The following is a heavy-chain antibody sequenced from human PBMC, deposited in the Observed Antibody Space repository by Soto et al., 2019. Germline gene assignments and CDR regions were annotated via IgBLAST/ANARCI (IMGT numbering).Heavy chain of an antibody. CDR3: ARDPGSGRPSPVGGMDV. J-gene: IGHJ6*02. V-gene: IGHV1-18*01. D-gene: IGHD6-19*01. Sequence: QVQLVQSGAEVKKPGASVKVSCKASGYTFTSYGISWVRQAPGQGLEWMGWISAYNGNTNYAQKLQGRVTMTTDTSTSTAYMDLRSLRSDDTAVYYCARDPGSGRPSPVGGMDVWGQGTTVTVSS. CDR1: GYTFTSYG. CDR2: ISAYNGNT.